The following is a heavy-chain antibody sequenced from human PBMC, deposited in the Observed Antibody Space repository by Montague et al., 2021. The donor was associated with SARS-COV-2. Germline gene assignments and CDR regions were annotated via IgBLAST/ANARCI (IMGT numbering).Heavy chain of an antibody. V-gene: IGHV6-1*01. CDR1: GDSVSTNSGT. CDR2: TYYRSEWYS. J-gene: IGHJ4*02. CDR3: ARAERGSCGDGNCYQYFFNY. Sequence: CVISGDSVSTNSGTWNWVRLFPSRGLEWLGRTYYRSEWYSDYSVSVKSRISINPDTSKNQFYLQLNSVTPEDTAVYYCARAERGSCGDGNCYQYFFNYWGQGTLVTVSS. D-gene: IGHD2-15*01.